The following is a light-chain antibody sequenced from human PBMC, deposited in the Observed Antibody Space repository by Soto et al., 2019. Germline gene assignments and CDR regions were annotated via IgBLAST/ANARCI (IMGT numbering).Light chain of an antibody. CDR3: SSYTSSPSYV. Sequence: QSALTQPASVSGSHGQSITISCTGTSSDVGGYNYVSWYQQHPGKAPKLMIYDVSNRPSGVSNRFSGSKSGNTASLTISGLQAEDEADYYCSSYTSSPSYVFGTGTKLTVL. CDR2: DVS. J-gene: IGLJ1*01. V-gene: IGLV2-14*01. CDR1: SSDVGGYNY.